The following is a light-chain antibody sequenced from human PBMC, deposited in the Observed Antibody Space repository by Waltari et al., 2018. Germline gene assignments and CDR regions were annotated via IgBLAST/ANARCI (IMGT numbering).Light chain of an antibody. Sequence: DIVMTQSPDSLAVSLGERATINCKSSQSVLYSSNNKNYLAWYQQKPGQPPKLPISWASTPESGVPDRFSGSGSGTDFTLTISSLQAEDVAVYYCQQYCSTPWTFGRGTKVEI. J-gene: IGKJ1*01. CDR2: WAS. CDR1: QSVLYSSNNKNY. V-gene: IGKV4-1*01. CDR3: QQYCSTPWT.